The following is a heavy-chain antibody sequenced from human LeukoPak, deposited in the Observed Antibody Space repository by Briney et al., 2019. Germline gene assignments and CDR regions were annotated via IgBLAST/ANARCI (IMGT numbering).Heavy chain of an antibody. CDR2: IYYSGST. Sequence: PSETLSLTCTVSGGSISSSSYYWGWIRQPPGKGLEWIGSIYYSGSTYYNPSLKSRVTISVDTSKNQFSLKLSSVTAADTAVYYGAKGNFQKNRGYGGYEGPGGSYMDVWGKGTTVTVSS. D-gene: IGHD5-12*01. J-gene: IGHJ6*03. CDR3: AKGNFQKNRGYGGYEGPGGSYMDV. V-gene: IGHV4-39*07. CDR1: GGSISSSSYY.